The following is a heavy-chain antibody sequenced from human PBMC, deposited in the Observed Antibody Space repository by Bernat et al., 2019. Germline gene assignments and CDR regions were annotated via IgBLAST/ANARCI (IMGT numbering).Heavy chain of an antibody. J-gene: IGHJ3*01. Sequence: EVQLVESGGDLVQPGGSLRVPCAASGFTFRDYWMHWVRQAPGKGLVWISRTNGDGTGTTHADSVKGRFTISRDNAKNTLYLQMNSLGAEDTAVYYWARGGVPYAFEVWGRGTTVTVSS. D-gene: IGHD1-1*01. CDR3: ARGGVPYAFEV. V-gene: IGHV3-74*01. CDR2: TNGDGTGT. CDR1: GFTFRDYW.